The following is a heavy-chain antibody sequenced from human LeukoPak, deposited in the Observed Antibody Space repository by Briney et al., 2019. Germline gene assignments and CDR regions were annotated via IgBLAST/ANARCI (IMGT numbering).Heavy chain of an antibody. V-gene: IGHV1-2*02. J-gene: IGHJ6*02. D-gene: IGHD2-2*01. Sequence: ASEKVSCKASGYTFTGYYMHWVRQAPGQGLEWMGWINPNCGGTNYAQKFQGRVTMTRDTSISTAYMELSRLRSDDTAVYYCASLVVPAARAPYGMDVWGQGTTVTVSS. CDR1: GYTFTGYY. CDR3: ASLVVPAARAPYGMDV. CDR2: INPNCGGT.